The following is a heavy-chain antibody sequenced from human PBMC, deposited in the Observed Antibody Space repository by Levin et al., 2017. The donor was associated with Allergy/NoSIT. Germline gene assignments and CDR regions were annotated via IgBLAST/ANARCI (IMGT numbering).Heavy chain of an antibody. J-gene: IGHJ6*02. V-gene: IGHV4-34*01. CDR1: GGSFSGYY. CDR2: INHSGST. Sequence: SETLSLTCAVYGGSFSGYYWSWIRQPPGKGLEWIGEINHSGSTNYNPSLKSRVTISVDTSKNQFSLKLSSVTAADTAVYYCASLYSSSWSNYYYYGMDVWGQGTTVTVSS. CDR3: ASLYSSSWSNYYYYGMDV. D-gene: IGHD6-13*01.